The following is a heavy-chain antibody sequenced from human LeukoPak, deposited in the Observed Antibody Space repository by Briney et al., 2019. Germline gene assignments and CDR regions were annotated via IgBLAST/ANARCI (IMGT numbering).Heavy chain of an antibody. CDR3: ARDYGRSRDYGMDV. CDR2: MNIDGSEK. V-gene: IGHV3-7*01. J-gene: IGHJ6*02. D-gene: IGHD3-10*01. CDR1: GFTFISYW. Sequence: PGGSLRLSCAASGFTFISYWMGWVRQAPGKRPEWVANMNIDGSEKYYADSVKGRFTISRDNARNSVYLQMNGLRVEDTAVYYCARDYGRSRDYGMDVWGQGTTVTVSS.